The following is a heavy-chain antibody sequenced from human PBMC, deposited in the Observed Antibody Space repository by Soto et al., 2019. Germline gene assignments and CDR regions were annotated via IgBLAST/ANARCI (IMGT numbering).Heavy chain of an antibody. CDR2: ISTSSSYT. D-gene: IGHD3-16*01. V-gene: IGHV3-11*05. Sequence: QVQLVESGGGLVKPGGPLRLSCAASGFIFSDYYMNWIRQAPGKGLECVSYISTSSSYTDYADSVKGRFTISRDNPKKSLYLQMNSLRAEDTAVYYCALVMGGIGYWGQGTLVIVSS. CDR1: GFIFSDYY. J-gene: IGHJ4*02. CDR3: ALVMGGIGY.